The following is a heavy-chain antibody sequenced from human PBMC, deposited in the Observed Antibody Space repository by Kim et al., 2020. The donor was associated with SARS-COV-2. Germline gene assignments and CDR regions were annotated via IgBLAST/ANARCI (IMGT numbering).Heavy chain of an antibody. D-gene: IGHD4-4*01. CDR2: INHSGST. CDR3: ARATTVTTGFAY. V-gene: IGHV4-34*01. CDR1: GGSFSGYY. Sequence: SETLSLTCAVYGGSFSGYYWSWIRQPPGKGLEWIWEINHSGSTNYNPSLKSRFTISVDTSQNQFSLKLSSVTAADPAVYYSARATTVTTGFAYSGQGTPV. J-gene: IGHJ4*02.